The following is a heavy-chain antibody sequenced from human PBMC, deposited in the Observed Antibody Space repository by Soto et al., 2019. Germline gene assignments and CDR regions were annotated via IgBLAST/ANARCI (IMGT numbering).Heavy chain of an antibody. CDR2: INHSGST. V-gene: IGHV4-34*01. D-gene: IGHD3-9*01. Sequence: SETLSLTCAVYGGSFSGYYWSWIRQPPGKGLEWIGEINHSGSTNYNPSLKSRVTISVDTSKNQFSLKLSSVTAADTAVYYCARVSYYDILTGYPWGQGTLVTVSS. J-gene: IGHJ5*02. CDR3: ARVSYYDILTGYP. CDR1: GGSFSGYY.